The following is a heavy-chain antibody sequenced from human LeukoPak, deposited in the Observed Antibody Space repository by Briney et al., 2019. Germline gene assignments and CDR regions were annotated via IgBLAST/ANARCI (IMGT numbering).Heavy chain of an antibody. D-gene: IGHD3-22*01. CDR2: INHSGST. J-gene: IGHJ4*02. Sequence: SETLSLTCAVYGGSFSGYYWSWIRQPPGQGLEWIGEINHSGSTNYNPSLKSRVTISVDTSKSQFSLKLSSVTAADTAVYYCARGTQTYYDKAPVDYWGQGTLVTVSS. V-gene: IGHV4-34*01. CDR1: GGSFSGYY. CDR3: ARGTQTYYDKAPVDY.